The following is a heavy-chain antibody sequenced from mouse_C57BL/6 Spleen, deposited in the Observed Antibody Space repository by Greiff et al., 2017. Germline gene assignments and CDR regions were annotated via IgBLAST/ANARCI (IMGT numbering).Heavy chain of an antibody. CDR3: ARHDGNYLDY. D-gene: IGHD2-3*01. CDR2: ISSGGSYT. Sequence: VQLKESGGDLVKPGGSLKLSCAASGFTFSSYGMSWVRQTPDKRLEWVATISSGGSYTYYPDSVKGRFTISRDNAKNTLYLQMSSLKSEDTAMYYCARHDGNYLDYWGQGTTLTVSS. CDR1: GFTFSSYG. V-gene: IGHV5-6*01. J-gene: IGHJ2*01.